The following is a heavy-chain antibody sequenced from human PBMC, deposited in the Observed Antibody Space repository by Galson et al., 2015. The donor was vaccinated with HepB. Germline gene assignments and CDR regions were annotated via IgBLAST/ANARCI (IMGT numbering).Heavy chain of an antibody. CDR1: GYSFSTYW. J-gene: IGHJ4*02. V-gene: IGHV5-10-1*01. CDR2: IDPSDSYT. D-gene: IGHD6-13*01. Sequence: QSGAEVKKPGESLRISCKGSGYSFSTYWISWVRQMPGKGLEWMGRIDPSDSYTKYSPSFEGHVTISADKSISTAYLQWSSLKASDTAMYYCARHGRMAAAGRRILAEYWGQGTLLTVSA. CDR3: ARHGRMAAAGRRILAEY.